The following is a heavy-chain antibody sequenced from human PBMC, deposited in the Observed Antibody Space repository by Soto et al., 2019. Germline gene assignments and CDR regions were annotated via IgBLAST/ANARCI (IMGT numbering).Heavy chain of an antibody. CDR1: GGSINSGGYY. V-gene: IGHV4-31*03. Sequence: QVQLRESGPGLVKPSQTLSLTCTVSGGSINSGGYYWNWIRQHPGKGLEWIGYMYYSGSTYYNPFLRSRVIISAYTSENHFSLKLSSVSAADTAVYFCARGYRQSGYSSSSVFDYWGQGTLVNVSS. J-gene: IGHJ4*02. CDR2: MYYSGST. CDR3: ARGYRQSGYSSSSVFDY. D-gene: IGHD6-13*01.